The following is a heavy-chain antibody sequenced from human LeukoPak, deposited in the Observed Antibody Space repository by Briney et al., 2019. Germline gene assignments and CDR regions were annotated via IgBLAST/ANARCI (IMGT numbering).Heavy chain of an antibody. CDR3: AKDRWIQLWLPDY. Sequence: GGSLRLSCAASGFTFSNFWINWVRQAPGKGLEWVANIKEDGSKKNYVDSVKGRFTISRDNAKNSLYLQMNSLRAEDTAVYYCAKDRWIQLWLPDYWGQGTLVTVSS. CDR1: GFTFSNFW. V-gene: IGHV3-7*03. D-gene: IGHD5-18*01. CDR2: IKEDGSKK. J-gene: IGHJ4*02.